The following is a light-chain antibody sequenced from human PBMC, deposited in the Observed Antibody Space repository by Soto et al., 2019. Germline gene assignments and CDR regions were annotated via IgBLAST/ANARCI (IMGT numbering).Light chain of an antibody. CDR1: QSVSSNF. V-gene: IGKV3-20*01. CDR3: DEYGSSTRT. J-gene: IGKJ1*01. CDR2: GAS. Sequence: EIVLTQSPGTLSSSPGERATLSCRASQSVSSNFLAWYQQKPGQAPRLLIYGASIRATGIPDRFSGCGSGTDSTPTIRSLAPEAFAMYFCDEYGSSTRTFGQGTKVDSK.